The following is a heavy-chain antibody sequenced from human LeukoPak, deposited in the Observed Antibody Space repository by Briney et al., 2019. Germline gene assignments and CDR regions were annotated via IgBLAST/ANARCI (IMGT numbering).Heavy chain of an antibody. Sequence: GGCLMLSCAASGFTFSNYSMSWVRQAPERGLEWVSTISSRGDSTYDADSVKGRFTISRDNSKNSLYLQMNNVRVEDTAVYYCAKGPRPDITVAHTVENWGQGTLVTVSS. CDR2: ISSRGDST. J-gene: IGHJ4*02. V-gene: IGHV3-23*01. CDR3: AKGPRPDITVAHTVEN. CDR1: GFTFSNYS. D-gene: IGHD6-19*01.